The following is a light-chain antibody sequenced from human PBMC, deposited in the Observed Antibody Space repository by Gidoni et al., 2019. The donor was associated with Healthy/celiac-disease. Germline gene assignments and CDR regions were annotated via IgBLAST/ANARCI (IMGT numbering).Light chain of an antibody. J-gene: IGKJ4*01. CDR3: QQRSNWPLT. V-gene: IGKV3-11*01. Sequence: ELVLTQSPATLSLSPGERATLSRRASQSVSSYLAWYQQKPGQAPRLLIYDASNRATGIPARFSGSGSGTDFTLTTSSLEPEDFAVYYCQQRSNWPLTFGGGTKVEIK. CDR2: DAS. CDR1: QSVSSY.